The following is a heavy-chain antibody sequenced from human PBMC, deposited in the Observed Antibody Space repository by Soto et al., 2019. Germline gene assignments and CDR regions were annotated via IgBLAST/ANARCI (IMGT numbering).Heavy chain of an antibody. Sequence: QVQLVESGGGVVQPGRSLRLSCAASGFTFSTYGMHWVRQAPGKGLEWVAVISYDGSNKYYADSVKGRFTISRDNSKNXLXPQMNSLRAEDTAVYYCAKDSGTGTTSDYYYYGMDVWGQGTTVTVSS. CDR1: GFTFSTYG. CDR2: ISYDGSNK. CDR3: AKDSGTGTTSDYYYYGMDV. J-gene: IGHJ6*02. V-gene: IGHV3-30*18. D-gene: IGHD1-7*01.